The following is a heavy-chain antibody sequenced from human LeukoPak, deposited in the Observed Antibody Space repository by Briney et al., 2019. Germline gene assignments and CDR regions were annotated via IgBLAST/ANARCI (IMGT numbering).Heavy chain of an antibody. V-gene: IGHV3-20*04. D-gene: IGHD3-16*02. CDR1: GFTFDDYG. J-gene: IGHJ5*02. Sequence: PGGSLRLSRAASGFTFDDYGMSWVRQAPGKGLEWVSGINWNGGSTGYADSVKGRFTISRDNAKNSLYLQMNSLRAEDTALYYCARDLSYDYVWGSYRPNWFDPWGQGTLVTVSS. CDR2: INWNGGST. CDR3: ARDLSYDYVWGSYRPNWFDP.